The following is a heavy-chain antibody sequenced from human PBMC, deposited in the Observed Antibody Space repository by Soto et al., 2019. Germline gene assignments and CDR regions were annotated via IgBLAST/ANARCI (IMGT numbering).Heavy chain of an antibody. CDR3: ARIVGAASGGDAFDI. Sequence: QVQLVQSGAEVKKPGASVKVSCKASGYTFTSYGISWVRQAPGQGLEWMGWISAYNGNTNYAQKLQGRVTMTTDTPTSTAYMELRGLRSDDTAVYYCARIVGAASGGDAFDIWGQGTMVTVSS. CDR2: ISAYNGNT. CDR1: GYTFTSYG. J-gene: IGHJ3*02. D-gene: IGHD1-26*01. V-gene: IGHV1-18*01.